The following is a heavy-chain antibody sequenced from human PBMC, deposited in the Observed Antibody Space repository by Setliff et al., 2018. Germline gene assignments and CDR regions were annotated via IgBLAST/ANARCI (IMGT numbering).Heavy chain of an antibody. D-gene: IGHD3-22*01. Sequence: GGSLRLSCVVSGFSFSRHWMSWVRQAPGKGLEWVADIKQDGSTKYYVDSVKGRFTISRDNARNSLYLQMNSLRAEDTAVYYCTRDLSPYDSSGYYDAFDMWGQGTMVTVSS. CDR3: TRDLSPYDSSGYYDAFDM. CDR2: IKQDGSTK. J-gene: IGHJ3*02. V-gene: IGHV3-7*01. CDR1: GFSFSRHW.